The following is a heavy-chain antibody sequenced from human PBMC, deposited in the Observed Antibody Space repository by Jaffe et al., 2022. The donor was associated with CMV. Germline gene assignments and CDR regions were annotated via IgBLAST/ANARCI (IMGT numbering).Heavy chain of an antibody. D-gene: IGHD3-10*01. CDR1: GFSFSSYE. J-gene: IGHJ6*04. Sequence: EVQLVESGGGLVQPGGSLRLSCAASGFSFSSYEMNWVRQAPGKGLEWVSYISTSGSTIYYADSVKGRFTISRDNAKKSLYLQMNSLRAEDTAVYYCARGVILWFGKVDVWDKGTTVTVSS. CDR3: ARGVILWFGKVDV. CDR2: ISTSGSTI. V-gene: IGHV3-48*03.